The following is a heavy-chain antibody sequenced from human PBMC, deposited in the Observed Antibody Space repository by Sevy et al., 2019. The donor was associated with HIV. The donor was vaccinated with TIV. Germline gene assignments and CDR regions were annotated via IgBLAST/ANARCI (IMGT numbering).Heavy chain of an antibody. CDR1: GGSFSGYY. D-gene: IGHD3-22*01. CDR2: INHSGST. J-gene: IGHJ4*02. CDR3: ARTPSPLNYYDSSGYPDY. V-gene: IGHV4-34*01. Sequence: SETLSLTCAVYGGSFSGYYWSWIRQPPGKGLEWIGEINHSGSTNYNPSLKSRVTISVDTFKNQFSLKLSSVTAADTAVYYCARTPSPLNYYDSSGYPDYWGQGTLVTVSS.